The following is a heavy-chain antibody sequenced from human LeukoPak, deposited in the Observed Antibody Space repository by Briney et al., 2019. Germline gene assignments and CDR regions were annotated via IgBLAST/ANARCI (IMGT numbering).Heavy chain of an antibody. Sequence: ASVKVSCKASGGTFSSYAISWVRQAPGQGLEWMGGIIPIFGTANYAQKFQGRVTTTADESTSTAYMELSSLRSEDTAVYYCAHTYGDFDMVGYWGQGTLVTVSS. V-gene: IGHV1-69*13. CDR1: GGTFSSYA. CDR2: IIPIFGTA. J-gene: IGHJ4*02. CDR3: AHTYGDFDMVGY. D-gene: IGHD4-17*01.